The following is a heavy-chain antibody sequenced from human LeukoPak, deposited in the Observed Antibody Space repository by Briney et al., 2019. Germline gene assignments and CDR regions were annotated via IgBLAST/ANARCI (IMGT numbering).Heavy chain of an antibody. CDR3: ARHSNWNAGVDWFDP. J-gene: IGHJ5*02. D-gene: IGHD1-20*01. V-gene: IGHV4-59*08. CDR1: GGSNY. CDR2: IHNSGST. Sequence: SETLSLTCSVSGGSNYWSWIRQPPGKGLEWIGYIHNSGSTNYNTSLKSRVTISIDTSYNQLSLRLNSVTAADTAVYYCARHSNWNAGVDWFDPWGQGTLVTVSS.